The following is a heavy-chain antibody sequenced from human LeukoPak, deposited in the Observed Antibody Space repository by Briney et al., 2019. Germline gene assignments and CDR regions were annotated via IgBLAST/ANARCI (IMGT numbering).Heavy chain of an antibody. CDR2: INPKSGAT. V-gene: IGHV1-2*02. D-gene: IGHD6-19*01. Sequence: ASVKVSCKTSGYVFINYYIHWVRLAPGQGLQWMGWINPKSGATNYAQKFQGSVTMTRDTSISTAYMELSRLRSDDTAVYYCAREGGVAGFDYWGQGTLVTVSS. CDR1: GYVFINYY. CDR3: AREGGVAGFDY. J-gene: IGHJ4*02.